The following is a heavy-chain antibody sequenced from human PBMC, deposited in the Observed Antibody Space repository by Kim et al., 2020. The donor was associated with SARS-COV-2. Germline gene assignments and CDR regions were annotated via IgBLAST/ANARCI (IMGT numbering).Heavy chain of an antibody. D-gene: IGHD6-13*01. Sequence: ASVKVSCKASGYTFTGYYMHWVRQAPGQGLEWMGWINPNSGGTNYAQKFQGRVTMTRDTSISTAYMELSRLRSDDTAVYYCARDLSDIAAAGPPDYWGQGTLVTVSS. V-gene: IGHV1-2*02. CDR3: ARDLSDIAAAGPPDY. CDR1: GYTFTGYY. J-gene: IGHJ4*02. CDR2: INPNSGGT.